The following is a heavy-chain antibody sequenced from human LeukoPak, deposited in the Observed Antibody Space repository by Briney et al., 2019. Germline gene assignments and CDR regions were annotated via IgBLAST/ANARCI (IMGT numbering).Heavy chain of an antibody. CDR3: ARDTADRIKYYYGMDV. J-gene: IGHJ6*02. CDR1: GFTVSSSY. D-gene: IGHD5-18*01. Sequence: GGSLRLSCAASGFTVSSSYMNWVRQAPGKGLEWVSVIYSGGTTYYADSVKGRFTISRHDSKNTLYLRLNSLRPEETAVYYCARDTADRIKYYYGMDVWGQGTTVTVSS. V-gene: IGHV3-53*04. CDR2: IYSGGTT.